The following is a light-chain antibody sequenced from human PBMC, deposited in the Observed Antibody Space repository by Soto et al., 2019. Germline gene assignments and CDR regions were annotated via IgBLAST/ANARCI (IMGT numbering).Light chain of an antibody. CDR1: QSISSY. J-gene: IGKJ1*01. CDR2: AAS. Sequence: DIQMTQSPSSLSASVGDRVTITCRASQSISSYLNWYQQKPGKAPKLLIYAASSLQSGVPSRFSGSGSGTDFTLTISSLQTEDFATYYCQPSYSTPLTFGQGTRVDIK. V-gene: IGKV1-39*01. CDR3: QPSYSTPLT.